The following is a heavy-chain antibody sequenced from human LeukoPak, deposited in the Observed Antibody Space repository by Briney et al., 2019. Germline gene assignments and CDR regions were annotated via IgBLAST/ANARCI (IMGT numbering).Heavy chain of an antibody. Sequence: GGSLRLSCAPSGFTFTTYAMDWVRQAPGKGLEWVAFIQNDGITKFYADSVKGRFTISRDNSKNTLYLQMNSLRAEDTAVYYCARVGIVLMVYASFDYWGQGTLVTVSS. CDR3: ARVGIVLMVYASFDY. CDR2: IQNDGITK. D-gene: IGHD2-8*01. CDR1: GFTFTTYA. J-gene: IGHJ4*02. V-gene: IGHV3-30*02.